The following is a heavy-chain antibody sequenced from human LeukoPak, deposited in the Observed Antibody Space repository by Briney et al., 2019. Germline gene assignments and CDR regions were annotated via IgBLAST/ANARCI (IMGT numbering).Heavy chain of an antibody. J-gene: IGHJ4*02. CDR2: IYYSGST. V-gene: IGHV4-59*08. CDR3: ARSPIVGAPASLDY. D-gene: IGHD1-26*01. Sequence: PSETLSLTCTVSGGSISNYYWGWIRQPPGKGLEWIGYIYYSGSTNYNPSLKSRVTISVDTSKNQFSLKLSSVTAADTAVYYCARSPIVGAPASLDYWGQGTLVTVSS. CDR1: GGSISNYY.